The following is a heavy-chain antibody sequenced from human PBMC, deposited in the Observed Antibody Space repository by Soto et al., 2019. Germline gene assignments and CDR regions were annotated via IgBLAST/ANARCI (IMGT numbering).Heavy chain of an antibody. D-gene: IGHD3-16*01. CDR2: MNPSSANT. CDR1: RYTFISYD. Sequence: ASVKVSCKASRYTFISYDINWVRQAPGQGLEWMGWMNPSSANTGYAQEFQGRISMTRNTSMNTAYMELNSLTSEDTAVYYCTRGQEVWWNAGPLGLHGLDVWGQGTTVTVSS. J-gene: IGHJ6*02. V-gene: IGHV1-8*01. CDR3: TRGQEVWWNAGPLGLHGLDV.